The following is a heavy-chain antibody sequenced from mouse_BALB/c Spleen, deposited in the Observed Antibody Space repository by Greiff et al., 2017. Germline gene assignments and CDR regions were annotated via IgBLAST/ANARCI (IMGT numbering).Heavy chain of an antibody. V-gene: IGHV5-4*02. J-gene: IGHJ3*01. CDR3: ARDYYRSAWFAY. CDR2: ISDGGSYT. CDR1: GFTFSDYY. D-gene: IGHD2-14*01. Sequence: EVHLVESGGGLVKPGGSLKLSCAASGFTFSDYYMYWVRQTPEKRLEWVATISDGGSYTYYPDSVKGRFTISRDNAKNNLYLQMSSLKSEDTAMYYCARDYYRSAWFAYWGQGTLVTVSA.